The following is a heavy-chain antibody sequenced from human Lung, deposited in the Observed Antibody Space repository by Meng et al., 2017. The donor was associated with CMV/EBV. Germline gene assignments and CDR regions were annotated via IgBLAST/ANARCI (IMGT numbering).Heavy chain of an antibody. CDR3: ARGYHLLYYFDY. V-gene: IGHV4-61*02. CDR2: IYSSGRT. D-gene: IGHD2-2*02. Sequence: QVQLQESGPGLVKPSQTPSLTCTVSGESISSDSYYWTWIRQPAGKGLEWIGRIYSSGRTNYDPSLRSRVSISVDTSKNQFSLKLKSVTAADAAIYYCARGYHLLYYFDYWGQGTLVTVSS. CDR1: GESISSDSYY. J-gene: IGHJ4*02.